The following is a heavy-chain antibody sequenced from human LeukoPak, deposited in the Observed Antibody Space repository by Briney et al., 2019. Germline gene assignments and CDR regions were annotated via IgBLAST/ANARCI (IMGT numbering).Heavy chain of an antibody. J-gene: IGHJ4*02. CDR3: PRERMAYHFYY. CDR2: NYYSGPH. CDR1: GFSTSSGDYF. V-gene: IGHV4-30-4*08. D-gene: IGHD5-24*01. Sequence: PAETLSLTCTVSGFSTSSGDYFWIWIRQPPGKGLEAIGSNYYSGPHYYNPSLKRRATIPVDTYKNQFSLNQSSVTAADTAVYLCPRERMAYHFYYWGQGTLGTVSS.